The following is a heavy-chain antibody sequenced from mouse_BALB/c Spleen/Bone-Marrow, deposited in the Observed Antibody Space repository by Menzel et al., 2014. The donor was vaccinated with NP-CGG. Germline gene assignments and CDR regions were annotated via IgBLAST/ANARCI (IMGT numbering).Heavy chain of an antibody. CDR1: GFTFSSYG. Sequence: EVMLVESGGGSVQPGGSLKLSCAASGFTFSSYGMSWVRQTPDKRLELVATINSNGGSTYYPDGVKGRFTISRDNAKNTLYLQMSSLKSQDTAMYYCARDYDYDYWGQGTTLTVSS. D-gene: IGHD2-4*01. J-gene: IGHJ2*01. V-gene: IGHV5-6-3*01. CDR2: INSNGGST. CDR3: ARDYDYDY.